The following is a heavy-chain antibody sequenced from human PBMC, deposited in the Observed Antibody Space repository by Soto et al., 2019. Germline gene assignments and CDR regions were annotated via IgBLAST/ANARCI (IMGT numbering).Heavy chain of an antibody. D-gene: IGHD3-10*01. Sequence: QVQLVQSGAEVKKPGSSVKVSCKASGGTFSSYAISWVRQAPGQGLEWMGGIIPIFGTANYAQKLQGRVTTTADESMSTAYIELSSLRSEDTAVYYCARDRAYYGSESYLNYYYYGMDVWGQGTTVTVSS. CDR1: GGTFSSYA. CDR3: ARDRAYYGSESYLNYYYYGMDV. CDR2: IIPIFGTA. J-gene: IGHJ6*02. V-gene: IGHV1-69*01.